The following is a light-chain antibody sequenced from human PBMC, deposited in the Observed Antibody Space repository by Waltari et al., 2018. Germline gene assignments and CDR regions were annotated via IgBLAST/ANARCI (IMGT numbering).Light chain of an antibody. CDR2: GNS. V-gene: IGLV1-40*01. Sequence: QSVLTQPPSVSGAPGQTVTISCTGSSSNIGSPYDVHWYQQLPGTAPKLLIYGNSIRPSGVPDRFAGSKSGTSASLAITGLQAEDEADYYCQSYDRSLNGHVVFGGGTKVTVL. CDR3: QSYDRSLNGHVV. CDR1: SSNIGSPYD. J-gene: IGLJ2*01.